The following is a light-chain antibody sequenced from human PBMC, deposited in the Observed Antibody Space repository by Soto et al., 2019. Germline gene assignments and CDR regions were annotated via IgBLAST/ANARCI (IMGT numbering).Light chain of an antibody. CDR3: QNYNSAPSLT. J-gene: IGKJ4*01. CDR2: AAS. V-gene: IGKV1-27*01. CDR1: QGISNY. Sequence: DLQMTQSPSSLSASVGDRVTITCRASQGISNYLAWYQQKPGKVPKLLIYAASTLQSGVPSRFSGSGSGTDFTLTSSSRQPEDVATYYCQNYNSAPSLTFGGGNKVEIK.